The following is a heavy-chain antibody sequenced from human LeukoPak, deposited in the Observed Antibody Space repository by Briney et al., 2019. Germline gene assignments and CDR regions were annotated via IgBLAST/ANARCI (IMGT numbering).Heavy chain of an antibody. J-gene: IGHJ4*02. CDR2: ICSGGST. V-gene: IGHV3-53*01. D-gene: IGHD3-16*01. Sequence: PGGSLRLSCAASGFTVSSNYMSWVRQAPGKGLEWVSVICSGGSTYYADSVKGRFTISRDNSKNTLYLQMNSLRAEDTAVYYCAKESSWGSGYYFDYWGQGNLVTVSS. CDR3: AKESSWGSGYYFDY. CDR1: GFTVSSNY.